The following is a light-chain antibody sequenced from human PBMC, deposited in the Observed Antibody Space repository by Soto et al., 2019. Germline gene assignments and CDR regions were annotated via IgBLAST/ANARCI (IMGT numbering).Light chain of an antibody. CDR2: EVN. J-gene: IGLJ2*01. CDR3: CSYAGVSTFVV. CDR1: SSDVGSYNL. V-gene: IGLV2-23*02. Sequence: QSALTQPASVSGSPGQSITISCTGTSSDVGSYNLVSWYQQHPGKAPKLMIFEVNKRPSGVSNRFSGSKSGNTASLTISGLQADDEADYYCCSYAGVSTFVVFGGGTKLTVL.